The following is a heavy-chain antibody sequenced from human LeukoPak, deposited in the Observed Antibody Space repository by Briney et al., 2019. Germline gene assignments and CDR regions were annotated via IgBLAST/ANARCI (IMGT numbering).Heavy chain of an antibody. CDR1: GGSFNDYY. CDR2: IHPSGST. Sequence: SETLSLTCAVYGGSFNDYYWSWIRQPPGKGLEWLGEIHPSGSTNYNPSLKSRLTISVDTSKEQFSLNLSSVTAADTALYYCARSSPSSPWFDPWGQGTLVTVSS. J-gene: IGHJ5*02. V-gene: IGHV4-34*01. CDR3: ARSSPSSPWFDP. D-gene: IGHD2-15*01.